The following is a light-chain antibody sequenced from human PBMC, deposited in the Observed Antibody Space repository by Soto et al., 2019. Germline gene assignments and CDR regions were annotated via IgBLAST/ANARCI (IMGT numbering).Light chain of an antibody. V-gene: IGKV3-15*01. J-gene: IGKJ2*01. CDR1: QSVRSN. Sequence: EIVMTQSPAPLSVSPGEGATLSCRASQSVRSNLAWYRQKPGQAPSLLIYGASTRASGIPAKFSASGSGTEFALTISSLQSEDFAVYYCQQYNNWPYTFGQGTRLEIK. CDR3: QQYNNWPYT. CDR2: GAS.